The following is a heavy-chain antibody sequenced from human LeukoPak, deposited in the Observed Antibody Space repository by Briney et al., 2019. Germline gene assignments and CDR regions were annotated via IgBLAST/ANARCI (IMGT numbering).Heavy chain of an antibody. CDR2: IYLSGST. Sequence: KASGTLSLTCAVSGGSISSSNWGSWIRQPPGKGLEWIGDIYLSGSTNYNPSLKSRVTISLDKSKNHFPLKLSSVTAADTAVYYCARCHDHSNSGNHFDYWGQGTLVTVS. CDR1: GGSISSSNW. J-gene: IGHJ4*02. D-gene: IGHD4-11*01. CDR3: ARCHDHSNSGNHFDY. V-gene: IGHV4-4*02.